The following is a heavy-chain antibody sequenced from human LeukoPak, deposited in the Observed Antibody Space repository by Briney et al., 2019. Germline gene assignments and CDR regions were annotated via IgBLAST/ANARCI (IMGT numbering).Heavy chain of an antibody. V-gene: IGHV3-23*01. CDR2: ISGSGGST. CDR1: GFTFSSYA. Sequence: PGGSLRLSCAASGFTFSSYAMSWVRQAPGKGLEWVSAISGSGGSTYYADSVKGRFTISRDNSKNTLYLQMNSRRAEDTAVYYCAVTNYDFWSGPFDYWGQGTLVTVSS. CDR3: AVTNYDFWSGPFDY. D-gene: IGHD3-3*01. J-gene: IGHJ4*02.